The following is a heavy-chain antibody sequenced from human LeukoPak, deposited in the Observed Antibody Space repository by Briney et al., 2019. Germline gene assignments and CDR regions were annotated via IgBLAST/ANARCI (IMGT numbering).Heavy chain of an antibody. D-gene: IGHD5-12*01. V-gene: IGHV4-39*01. Sequence: SQTLSLTCTVSGGSISSGGYYWSWIRQPPGKGLEWIGSIYYSGSTYYNPSLKSRVTISVDTSKNQFSLKLSSVTAADTAVYYCARRIIVATIDYWGQGTLVTVSS. J-gene: IGHJ4*02. CDR1: GGSISSGGYY. CDR2: IYYSGST. CDR3: ARRIIVATIDY.